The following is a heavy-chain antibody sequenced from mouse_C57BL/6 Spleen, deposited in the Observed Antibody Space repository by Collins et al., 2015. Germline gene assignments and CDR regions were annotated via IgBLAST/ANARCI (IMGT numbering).Heavy chain of an antibody. V-gene: IGHV9-3*01. CDR1: GYTFITYG. Sequence: QIQLVQSGPELKKPGETVKISCKASGYTFITYGMSWVKLAPGKGLKWMGWINPYSGVPTYADDFKGRFAFSSETSASTAYLQINNLKNEDTATYFCTRGTMDYWGQGTSVTVSS. J-gene: IGHJ4*01. CDR2: INPYSGVP. CDR3: TRGTMDY.